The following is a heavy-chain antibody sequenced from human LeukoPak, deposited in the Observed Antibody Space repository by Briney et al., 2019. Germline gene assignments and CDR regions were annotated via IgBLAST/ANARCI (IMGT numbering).Heavy chain of an antibody. CDR1: GGSISSYY. J-gene: IGHJ3*02. CDR2: ICYSGST. Sequence: SETLSLTCTVSGGSISSYYWSWIRQPPGKGLEWIGYICYSGSTNYNPSLKSRVTISVDTSKNQFSLKLSSVTAADTAVYYRARAYDYGDYADAFGIWGQGTMVTVSS. V-gene: IGHV4-59*01. CDR3: ARAYDYGDYADAFGI. D-gene: IGHD4-17*01.